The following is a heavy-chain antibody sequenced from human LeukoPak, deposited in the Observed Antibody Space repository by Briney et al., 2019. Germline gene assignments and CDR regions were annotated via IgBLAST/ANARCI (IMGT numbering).Heavy chain of an antibody. D-gene: IGHD1-26*01. J-gene: IGHJ3*02. CDR2: MNPNSGNT. CDR3: ARDQMYSWGAWELPNAFDI. CDR1: GYTFTSYD. Sequence: RASVKVSCKASGYTFTSYDINWVRQATGQGLEWMGWMNPNSGNTGYAQKLQGRVTMTRTTSISTAYMELSSLRSEDTAVYYCARDQMYSWGAWELPNAFDIWGQGTMVTVSS. V-gene: IGHV1-8*01.